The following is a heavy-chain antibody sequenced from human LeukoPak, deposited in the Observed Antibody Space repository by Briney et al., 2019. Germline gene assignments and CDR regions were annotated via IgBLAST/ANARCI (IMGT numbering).Heavy chain of an antibody. CDR1: GGSISSYY. V-gene: IGHV4-59*01. CDR2: IYYSGST. Sequence: SETPSLTCTVSGGSISSYYWSWIRQPPGKGLEWIGYIYYSGSTNYNPSLKSRVTISVDTSKNQCSLKLSSVTAADTAVYYCAREGGSGYSDYWGQGTLVTVSS. D-gene: IGHD3-3*01. J-gene: IGHJ4*02. CDR3: AREGGSGYSDY.